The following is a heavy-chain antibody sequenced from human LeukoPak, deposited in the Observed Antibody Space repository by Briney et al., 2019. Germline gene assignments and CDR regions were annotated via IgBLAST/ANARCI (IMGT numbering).Heavy chain of an antibody. CDR2: IKPNSGGT. D-gene: IGHD7-27*01. V-gene: IGHV1-2*02. Sequence: ASVKVSCKASGYTFTGYYMHWVRQAPGQGLEWMGWIKPNSGGTNYAQKFQGRVTMTRDASISTAYMELSRLRSDDTAVYYCARDALRNRHWGAWFDPWGQGTLVTVSS. CDR3: ARDALRNRHWGAWFDP. J-gene: IGHJ5*02. CDR1: GYTFTGYY.